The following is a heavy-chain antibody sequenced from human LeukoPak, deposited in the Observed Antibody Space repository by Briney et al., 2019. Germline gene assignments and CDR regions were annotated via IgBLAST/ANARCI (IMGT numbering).Heavy chain of an antibody. D-gene: IGHD6-13*01. J-gene: IGHJ5*02. CDR1: GGSFSGYY. CDR2: INHSGST. CDR3: ARGDGPDSSSWLGLWFDP. Sequence: SETLSLTCAVYGGSFSGYYWSWIRQPPGKGLEWIGEINHSGSTNYNPSLKSRVTISVDTSKNQFPLKLSSVTAADTAVYYCARGDGPDSSSWLGLWFDPWGQGTLVTVSS. V-gene: IGHV4-34*01.